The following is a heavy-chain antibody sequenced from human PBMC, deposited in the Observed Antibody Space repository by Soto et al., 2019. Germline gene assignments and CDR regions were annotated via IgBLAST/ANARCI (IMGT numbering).Heavy chain of an antibody. CDR1: RFTFSAST. J-gene: IGHJ5*02. CDR3: ASHYGDNGWFDP. CDR2: ITSSSSSI. Sequence: PRGSLRLSCASSRFTFSASTMNWDRKPPGKGLEWVSSITSSSSSIYYADSLKGRFTISRDNAKNSLYLQMNSLRAEDTAVYYCASHYGDNGWFDPWGQGTLVTGAS. D-gene: IGHD4-17*01. V-gene: IGHV3-21*06.